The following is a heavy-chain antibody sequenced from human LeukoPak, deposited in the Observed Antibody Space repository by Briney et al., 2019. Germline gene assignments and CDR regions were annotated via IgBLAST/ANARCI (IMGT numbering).Heavy chain of an antibody. D-gene: IGHD1-26*01. CDR1: GFTFSSYG. CDR2: ISGSGGST. J-gene: IGHJ4*02. CDR3: ARDRLGIVGATYGFDC. V-gene: IGHV3-23*01. Sequence: GGTLRLSCAASGFTFSSYGMSWVRQAPGKGLEWVSAISGSGGSTYYADSVKGRFTISRDNSKNTLYLQMNSLRAEDTAVYYCARDRLGIVGATYGFDCWGQGTLVTVSS.